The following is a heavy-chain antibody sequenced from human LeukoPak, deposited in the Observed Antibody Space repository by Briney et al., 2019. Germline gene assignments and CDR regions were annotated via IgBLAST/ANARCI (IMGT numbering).Heavy chain of an antibody. CDR3: AGTPYYYGSGSPRYFDY. Sequence: GGSLRLPCAASGFTVSSNYMSWVRQAPGKGLEWVSVIYSGGSTYYADSVKGRFTISRDNSKNTLYLQMNSLRAEDTAVYYCAGTPYYYGSGSPRYFDYWGQGTLVTVSS. J-gene: IGHJ4*02. CDR1: GFTVSSNY. V-gene: IGHV3-53*01. CDR2: IYSGGST. D-gene: IGHD3-10*01.